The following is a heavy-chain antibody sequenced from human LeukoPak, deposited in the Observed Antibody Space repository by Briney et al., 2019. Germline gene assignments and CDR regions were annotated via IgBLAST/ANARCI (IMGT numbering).Heavy chain of an antibody. CDR2: ISGSGGST. J-gene: IGHJ4*02. CDR1: GFTFSSYA. CDR3: AKELEDIVVVVAAAGYFDY. D-gene: IGHD2-15*01. V-gene: IGHV3-23*01. Sequence: GGSQRLSCAASGFTFSSYAMSWVRQAPGKGLEWVSAISGSGGSTYYAYSVKGRFTISRDNSKNTLYLQMNSLRAEDTPVYYCAKELEDIVVVVAAAGYFDYWGQGTLVTVSS.